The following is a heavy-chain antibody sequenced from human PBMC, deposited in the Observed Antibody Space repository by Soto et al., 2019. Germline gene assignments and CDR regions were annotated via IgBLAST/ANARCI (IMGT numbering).Heavy chain of an antibody. CDR2: IYYSGST. CDR1: GGSISSYY. Sequence: SETLSLTSNVSGGSISSYYWSWIPQPPGKGLEWIGYIYYSGSTNYNPSLKSRVTIPVDTSKNQFSLKVNSVTSADTAVYYCARYTGTDLDFCSGYLDYWGRGILVNVSS. J-gene: IGHJ4*02. V-gene: IGHV4-59*01. CDR3: ARYTGTDLDFCSGYLDY. D-gene: IGHD3-3*01.